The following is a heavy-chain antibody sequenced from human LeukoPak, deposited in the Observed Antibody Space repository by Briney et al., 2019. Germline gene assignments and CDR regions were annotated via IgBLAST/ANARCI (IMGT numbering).Heavy chain of an antibody. CDR1: GFTFSNSA. D-gene: IGHD6-13*01. CDR2: ITSGIGRT. CDR3: ANGYSRELDY. Sequence: GGSLRLSCAASGFTFSNSAMSWARHPARKGLEWVSSITSGIGRTYYADSVKGRFTISRDDSKKTLYLQMSSLRAEDTAVYYCANGYSRELDYWGLGTLVTASS. V-gene: IGHV3-23*01. J-gene: IGHJ4*02.